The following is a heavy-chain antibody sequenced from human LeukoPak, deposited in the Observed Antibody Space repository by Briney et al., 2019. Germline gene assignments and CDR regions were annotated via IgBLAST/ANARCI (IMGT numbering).Heavy chain of an antibody. V-gene: IGHV4-31*03. CDR3: ARGSLAPYMTSVTTGYYYYGMDV. D-gene: IGHD4-17*01. CDR1: GGSTSSGGYY. Sequence: PSETLSLTCTVSGGSTSSGGYYWSWIRQHPGKGLEWIGYIYYSGSINYNPSLKSRVTISVDTSKNQLSLKLSSVTAADTAVYYCARGSLAPYMTSVTTGYYYYGMDVWGQGTTVTVSS. CDR2: IYYSGSI. J-gene: IGHJ6*02.